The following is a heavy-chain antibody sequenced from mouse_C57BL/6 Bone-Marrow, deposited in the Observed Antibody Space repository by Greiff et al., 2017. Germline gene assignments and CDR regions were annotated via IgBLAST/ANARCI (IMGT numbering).Heavy chain of an antibody. CDR3: GRSTMVTTGFAY. Sequence: QVQLKESGPELVKPGASVKISCKASGYAFSSSWMNWVKQRPGMGLEWIGRIYPGDGDTNYNGKFKGKATLTADKSSSTAYMQLSSLTSEDSAVYFCGRSTMVTTGFAYWGQGTLVTVSA. CDR1: GYAFSSSW. J-gene: IGHJ3*01. CDR2: IYPGDGDT. D-gene: IGHD2-2*01. V-gene: IGHV1-82*01.